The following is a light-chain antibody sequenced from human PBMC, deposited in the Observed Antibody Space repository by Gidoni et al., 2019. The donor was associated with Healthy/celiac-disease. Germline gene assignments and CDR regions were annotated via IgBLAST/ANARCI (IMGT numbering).Light chain of an antibody. CDR2: KAS. V-gene: IGKV1-5*03. CDR3: QQYNSYSGS. CDR1: QSISSW. Sequence: DIQMTQSPSTLSASVGDRVTITCRASQSISSWLAWYQQKPGKAPKLLIYKASSLESGVPSRFSGSGSGTEFTLTISSLQPDDFATYYCQQYNSYSGSFGRGPSWRSN. J-gene: IGKJ2*04.